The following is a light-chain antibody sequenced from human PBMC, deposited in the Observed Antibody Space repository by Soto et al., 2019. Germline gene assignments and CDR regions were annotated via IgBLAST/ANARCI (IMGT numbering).Light chain of an antibody. CDR1: HSVSSN. CDR2: GAS. Sequence: EIVLTQSPGTLSLSPGERATLSCRASHSVSSNLAWYQQKPGQAPRLLIYGASTRATGIPARFSGSGSGTDFTLTISSLESEDFAVYYCHQRRQWPLTFGGGTKVDI. V-gene: IGKV3-11*01. CDR3: HQRRQWPLT. J-gene: IGKJ4*01.